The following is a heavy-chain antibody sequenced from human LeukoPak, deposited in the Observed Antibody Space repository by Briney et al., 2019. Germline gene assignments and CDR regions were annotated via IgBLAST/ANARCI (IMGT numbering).Heavy chain of an antibody. CDR1: GFTFSNYW. V-gene: IGHV3-7*01. CDR2: IKQDGSEN. D-gene: IGHD1-26*01. J-gene: IGHJ5*02. Sequence: GGSPRLSCAASGFTFSNYWMSWVRQAPGKGLEWVAQIKQDGSENYYVDSVKGRFTISRDNAKNSLYLQLNSLRAEDTALYYCARDKQVGATTGSWFDPWGQGTLVTVSS. CDR3: ARDKQVGATTGSWFDP.